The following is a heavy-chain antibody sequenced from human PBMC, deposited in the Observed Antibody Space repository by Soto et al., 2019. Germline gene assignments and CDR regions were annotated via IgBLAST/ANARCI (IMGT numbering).Heavy chain of an antibody. CDR2: ISYTVDA. D-gene: IGHD5-18*01. J-gene: IGHJ4*02. CDR3: VGSLMSRAMESFDY. V-gene: IGHV4-59*01. Sequence: PSETLSLTCAVYGGSFSGYYWGWVRQSPGEGLEWIAHISYTVDASYNPSLKSRVTISLDTSKNQIALSLMSVTAADTAVYYCVGSLMSRAMESFDYWGQGTLVTVSS. CDR1: GGSFSGYY.